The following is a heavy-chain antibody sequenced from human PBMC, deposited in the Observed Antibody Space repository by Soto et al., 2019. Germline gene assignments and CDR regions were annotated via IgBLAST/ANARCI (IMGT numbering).Heavy chain of an antibody. Sequence: GGSMRLSCAASAFTFSSYGMSWVRQAPGKGLEWVSAISGGGDNTYYADSVKGRFTISRDNSKNTLYLQMNSLTAEDTAVYYCAKTLNYYGSGSPDYWGQGTLVTVSS. J-gene: IGHJ4*02. V-gene: IGHV3-23*01. CDR1: AFTFSSYG. D-gene: IGHD3-10*01. CDR2: ISGGGDNT. CDR3: AKTLNYYGSGSPDY.